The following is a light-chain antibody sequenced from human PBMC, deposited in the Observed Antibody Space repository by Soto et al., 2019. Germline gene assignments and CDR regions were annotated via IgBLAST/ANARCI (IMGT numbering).Light chain of an antibody. V-gene: IGKV4-1*01. CDR1: HSVLYTANNKSY. CDR2: WAS. Sequence: DIVMTQSPDSLAVSLGERATINCKSSHSVLYTANNKSYLDWYQQQPGQPPKLLIYWASTRQSGVTDRFSGRGSGTECTLTISSLKAEDVAVYYCLQYHGIPWTGGQGTKVEVK. CDR3: LQYHGIPWT. J-gene: IGKJ1*01.